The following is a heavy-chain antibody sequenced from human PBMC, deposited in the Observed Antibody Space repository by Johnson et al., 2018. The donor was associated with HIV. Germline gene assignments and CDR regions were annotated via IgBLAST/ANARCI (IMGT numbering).Heavy chain of an antibody. CDR1: GFTFSSYG. Sequence: QVQLVESGGGVVQPGRSLRLSCAASGFTFSSYGMHWVRQAPGKGLEWVAVIWYDGSNKYYADSVKGRFTISRDNSKNTLYLQMNSLRAEDTAVYYCARGGQLLLWDAFDIWGQGTMVTVSS. D-gene: IGHD2-2*01. V-gene: IGHV3-33*08. J-gene: IGHJ3*02. CDR2: IWYDGSNK. CDR3: ARGGQLLLWDAFDI.